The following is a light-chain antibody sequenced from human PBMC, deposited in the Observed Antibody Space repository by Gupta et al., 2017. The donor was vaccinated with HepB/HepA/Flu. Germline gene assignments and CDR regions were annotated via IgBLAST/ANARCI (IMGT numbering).Light chain of an antibody. V-gene: IGLV2-23*02. Sequence: QSALTQPASVSGSPGQSITISCTGTSSDVGTYNLVSWYQQHPGKAPKLMIYEVSKRPSGVSNRFSGSKSGNTASLTIPGLQAEDEADYYCCSYANSRVFGGGTKLTVL. CDR2: EVS. CDR1: SSDVGTYNL. J-gene: IGLJ3*02. CDR3: CSYANSRV.